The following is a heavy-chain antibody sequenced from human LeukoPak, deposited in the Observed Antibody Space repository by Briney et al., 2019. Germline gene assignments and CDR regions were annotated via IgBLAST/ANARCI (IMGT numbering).Heavy chain of an antibody. CDR1: GGSITSYY. CDR2: IDTSGST. J-gene: IGHJ4*02. CDR3: ANLGFGFDY. Sequence: SETLSLTCTVSGGSITSYYWNWIPQPAGKGLEWIGRIDTSGSTNYNPTLKSRVTMSVDTSKNQFSLKLSSVTAAGTAVYYCANLGFGFDYWGQGTLVTVSS. V-gene: IGHV4-4*07. D-gene: IGHD3-10*01.